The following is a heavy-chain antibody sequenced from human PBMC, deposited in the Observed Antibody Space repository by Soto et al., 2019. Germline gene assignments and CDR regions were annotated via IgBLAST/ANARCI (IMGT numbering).Heavy chain of an antibody. J-gene: IGHJ4*02. CDR2: ISHANGNT. CDR3: ARDLGYSYGRCLDY. V-gene: IGHV3-11*06. CDR1: GFTFSDYY. Sequence: PGGSLRLSCAASGFTFSDYYMSWIRQAPGKGLEWISFISHANGNTHYADSVKDRFTISRDNAKNSLYLQLNSLRAEDTAVYYCARDLGYSYGRCLDYWGQGTLVTVSS. D-gene: IGHD5-18*01.